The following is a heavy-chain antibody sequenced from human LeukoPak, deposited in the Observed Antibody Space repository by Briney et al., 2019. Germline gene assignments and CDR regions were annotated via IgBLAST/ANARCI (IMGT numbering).Heavy chain of an antibody. Sequence: SVKVSCRASGGXFSSYAMSWVRQAPGQGLKWMGGIIPIFGTANYAQKFQGRVTITADESTSTAYMELSSLRSEDTAVYYCARGGRGIVVVPAANQGDYFDYWGQGTLVTVSS. CDR3: ARGGRGIVVVPAANQGDYFDY. D-gene: IGHD2-2*01. V-gene: IGHV1-69*13. J-gene: IGHJ4*02. CDR2: IIPIFGTA. CDR1: GGXFSSYA.